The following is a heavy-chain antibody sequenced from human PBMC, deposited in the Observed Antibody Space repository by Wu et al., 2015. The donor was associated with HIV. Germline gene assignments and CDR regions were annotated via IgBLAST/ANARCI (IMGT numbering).Heavy chain of an antibody. V-gene: IGHV1-69*13. D-gene: IGHD6-6*01. J-gene: IGHJ4*02. CDR2: SIPSFGTS. CDR1: GYRFTDYG. CDR3: ATEREYSSSSRGLCY. Sequence: QIQLVQSGAEVKKPEASVKVSCKASGYRFTDYGVTWVRQAPGQGLELMGGSIPSFGTSNYAQKFQARVTISADESANTVYMDLNSLKSEDTAVYYCATEREYSSSSRGLCYWGQGTLVTVSS.